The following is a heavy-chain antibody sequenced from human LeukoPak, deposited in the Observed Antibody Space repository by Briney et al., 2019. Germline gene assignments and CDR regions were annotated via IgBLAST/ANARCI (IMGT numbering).Heavy chain of an antibody. V-gene: IGHV4-34*01. CDR2: INHSGST. J-gene: IGHJ4*02. CDR1: GGSFSGYY. CDR3: ARDFSREFLSTTTNFDY. D-gene: IGHD1-26*01. Sequence: PSETLSLTCAVYGGSFSGYYWSWIRQPPGKGLEWIGEINHSGSTNYNPSLKSRVTISVDTSKNQFSLNLSSVTAADTAVYYCARDFSREFLSTTTNFDYWGQGTLVTVSS.